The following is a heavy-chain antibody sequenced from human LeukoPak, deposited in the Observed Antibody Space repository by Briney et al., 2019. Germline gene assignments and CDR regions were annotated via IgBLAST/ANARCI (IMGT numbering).Heavy chain of an antibody. Sequence: SETLSLTCAVSGGSFSGYYWSWIRQPPGKGLEWIGEINHSGSTNYNPSLKSRVTISVDTSKNQFSLKLSSVTAADTAVYYCARRGRYSSSWLDYWGQGTLVTVSS. D-gene: IGHD6-13*01. V-gene: IGHV4-34*01. J-gene: IGHJ4*02. CDR2: INHSGST. CDR3: ARRGRYSSSWLDY. CDR1: GGSFSGYY.